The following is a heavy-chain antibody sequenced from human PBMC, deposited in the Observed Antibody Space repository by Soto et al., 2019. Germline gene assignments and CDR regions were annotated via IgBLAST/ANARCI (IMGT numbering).Heavy chain of an antibody. V-gene: IGHV3-48*03. CDR1: GFTFISYE. Sequence: GGSLRLSCAASGFTFISYEMNWVRQAPGKGLEWVSNISGSGSTIYYADSVKGRFTISRDNAKNSLYLHMNSLRAEDTAVYYCARARIRGGYYYGMDVWGQGTTVTVSS. CDR3: ARARIRGGYYYGMDV. CDR2: ISGSGSTI. J-gene: IGHJ6*02.